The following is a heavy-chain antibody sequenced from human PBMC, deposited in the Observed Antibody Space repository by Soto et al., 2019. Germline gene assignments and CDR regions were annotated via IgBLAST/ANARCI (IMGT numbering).Heavy chain of an antibody. J-gene: IGHJ5*02. Sequence: QLQLQESGPGLVKPSETLSLTCTVSGGSISSSSYYWGWIRQPPGKVLEWIGSIYYSGSTYYNPSFKSRVTISVDTAKNPFSLKLCSVTAPDTAVYYCAVVVVVAAANWFDPWGQGTLVSVSS. CDR3: AVVVVVAAANWFDP. D-gene: IGHD2-15*01. CDR2: IYYSGST. CDR1: GGSISSSSYY. V-gene: IGHV4-39*01.